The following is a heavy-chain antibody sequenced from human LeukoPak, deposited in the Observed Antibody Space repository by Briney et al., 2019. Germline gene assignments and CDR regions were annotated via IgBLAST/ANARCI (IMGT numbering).Heavy chain of an antibody. D-gene: IGHD3-9*01. CDR2: MNPNSGNT. V-gene: IGHV1-8*01. J-gene: IGHJ6*02. CDR1: GYTFTSYD. CDR3: ARGDYDILTGHYYYYYGMDV. Sequence: ASVKVSCKASGYTFTSYDINWVRQATGQGLEWMGWMNPNSGNTGYAQKFQGRVTMTRNTSISTAYMELSSLRSEDTAVYYCARGDYDILTGHYYYYYGMDVWGQGTTVTVSS.